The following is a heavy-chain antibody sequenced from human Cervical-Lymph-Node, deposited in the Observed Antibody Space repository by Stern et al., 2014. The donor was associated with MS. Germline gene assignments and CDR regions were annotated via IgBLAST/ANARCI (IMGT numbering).Heavy chain of an antibody. D-gene: IGHD2-2*01. CDR3: ARDSLGYCSNSSCPYRFDP. V-gene: IGHV1-69*06. CDR2: IIPIFRTA. Sequence: QVQLVQSGAEVKKPGSSGKVSCKASGGTFSSYAISCGRQAPGQGLVWMGGIIPIFRTANFAQKFQGRVTITADKSTSTTSMELSSLRSEDTAVYYCARDSLGYCSNSSCPYRFDPWGQGPLVTVSS. CDR1: GGTFSSYA. J-gene: IGHJ5*02.